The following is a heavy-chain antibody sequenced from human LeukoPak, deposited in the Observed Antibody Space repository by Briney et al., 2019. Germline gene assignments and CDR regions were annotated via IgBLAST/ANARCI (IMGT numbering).Heavy chain of an antibody. CDR3: ARGAPPPSYCSGGSCYSRDYYYGMDV. CDR1: GGTFISYA. D-gene: IGHD2-15*01. CDR2: IIPIFGTA. J-gene: IGHJ6*02. Sequence: SVKVSCKASGGTFISYAISWVRQAPGQGLEWMGGIIPIFGTANYAQKFQGRVTITADESTSTAYMELSSLRSEDTAVYYCARGAPPPSYCSGGSCYSRDYYYGMDVWGQGTTVTVSS. V-gene: IGHV1-69*01.